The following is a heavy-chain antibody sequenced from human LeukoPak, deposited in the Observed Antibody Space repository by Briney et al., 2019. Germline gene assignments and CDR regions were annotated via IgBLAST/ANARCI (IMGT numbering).Heavy chain of an antibody. D-gene: IGHD6-13*01. CDR3: ARGELGIAAAPRYYYYYYTDV. CDR2: INHSGST. Sequence: SETLSLTCAVYGGSFSGYYWSWLRQPPGKGLEWIGEINHSGSTNYNPSLKSRVTISVDTSKNQFSLKLSSVTAADTAVYYCARGELGIAAAPRYYYYYYTDVWGKGTTVTVSS. CDR1: GGSFSGYY. V-gene: IGHV4-34*01. J-gene: IGHJ6*03.